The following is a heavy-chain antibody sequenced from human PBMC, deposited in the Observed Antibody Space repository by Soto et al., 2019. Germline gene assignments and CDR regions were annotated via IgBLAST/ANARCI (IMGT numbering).Heavy chain of an antibody. V-gene: IGHV1-69*12. Sequence: QVQLVQSGAEVKKPGSSVKVSCKASGGTFSSYAISWVRQAPGQGLEWMGGIIPIFGTADYAQKFQGRVTITADESTSTGNRELSSLRSEDTAVYYCASHYDSSGYYDRGLDYWGQGTLVTVSS. J-gene: IGHJ4*02. D-gene: IGHD3-22*01. CDR1: GGTFSSYA. CDR3: ASHYDSSGYYDRGLDY. CDR2: IIPIFGTA.